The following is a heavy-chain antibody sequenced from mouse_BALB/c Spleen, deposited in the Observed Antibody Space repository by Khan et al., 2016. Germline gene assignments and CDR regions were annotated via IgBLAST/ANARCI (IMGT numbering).Heavy chain of an antibody. CDR2: INTHSGVP. CDR3: ARCCNFFHWYFDV. CDR1: GYTFTTAG. J-gene: IGHJ1*01. D-gene: IGHD2-1*01. V-gene: IGHV9-4*02. Sequence: QIQLVQSGPELKKPGETVRISCKASGYTFTTAGMQWVQKMPGKGLKWIGWINTHSGVPKYAEDFKGRFAFSLETSASTAYLQISNLKNEDTDTYFCARCCNFFHWYFDVWGAGTTVTVSS.